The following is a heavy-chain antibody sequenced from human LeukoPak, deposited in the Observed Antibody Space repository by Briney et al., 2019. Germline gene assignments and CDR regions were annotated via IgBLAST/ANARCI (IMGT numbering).Heavy chain of an antibody. CDR2: TSSSGSTI. CDR3: ARDHGYSSGWYRGGYYFDY. V-gene: IGHV3-48*03. D-gene: IGHD6-19*01. Sequence: GGSLRLSCAASGFTFSSYEMNWVRQAPEKGLEWVSYTSSSGSTIYYADSVKGRFTISRDNAQNSLYLQINSLRAEDTAVYYCARDHGYSSGWYRGGYYFDYWGQGTLVTVSS. J-gene: IGHJ4*02. CDR1: GFTFSSYE.